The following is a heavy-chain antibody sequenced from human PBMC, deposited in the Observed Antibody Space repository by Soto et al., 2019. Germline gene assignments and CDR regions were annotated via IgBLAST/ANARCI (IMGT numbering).Heavy chain of an antibody. D-gene: IGHD3-10*01. V-gene: IGHV3-23*01. CDR1: GFRFNSYS. CDR2: IDGSGGTT. Sequence: GGSLRLSCEASGFRFNSYSMTWVRQAPGKGLDWVSTIDGSGGTTYYADSVKGRFTISRDNSMNTVYLQMNSLRADDTALYYCAKNSGWFNTWGQGALVTVSS. CDR3: AKNSGWFNT. J-gene: IGHJ5*02.